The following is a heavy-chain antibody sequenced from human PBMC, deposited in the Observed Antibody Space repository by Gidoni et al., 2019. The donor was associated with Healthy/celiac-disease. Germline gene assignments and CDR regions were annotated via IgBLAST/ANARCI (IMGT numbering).Heavy chain of an antibody. Sequence: VQLVQSGAEVNTPGESLRLSRTGSGYSFPSYWISWVRQMPGKGLEWLGRMDPSDSYTNYSPSFQGHVTISADKSISTAYLQWSSLKASDTAMYYCARLDRPLTGAAGGRGWGQGTLVTVSS. CDR1: GYSFPSYW. CDR3: ARLDRPLTGAAGGRG. V-gene: IGHV5-10-1*03. J-gene: IGHJ4*02. D-gene: IGHD6-13*01. CDR2: MDPSDSYT.